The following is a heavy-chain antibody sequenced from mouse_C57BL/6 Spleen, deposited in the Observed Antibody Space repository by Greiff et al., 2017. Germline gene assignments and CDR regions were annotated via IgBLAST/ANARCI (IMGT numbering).Heavy chain of an antibody. CDR2: IDPNSGGT. Sequence: QVQLQQPGAELVKPGASVKLSCKASGYTFTSYWMHWVKQRPGRGLEWIGRIDPNSGGTKYNEKFKSKATLTVDKPSSTAYMQLRSLTSEDSAVYYCARGVTTLYYYAMDYWGQGTSVTVSS. D-gene: IGHD2-3*01. CDR1: GYTFTSYW. J-gene: IGHJ4*01. V-gene: IGHV1-72*01. CDR3: ARGVTTLYYYAMDY.